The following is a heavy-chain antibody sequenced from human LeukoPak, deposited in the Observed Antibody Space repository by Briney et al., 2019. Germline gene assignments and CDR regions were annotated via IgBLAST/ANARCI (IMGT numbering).Heavy chain of an antibody. CDR1: GGSFSGYY. Sequence: SETLPLTCAVYGGSFSGYYWSWIRQPPGKGLEWIGEINHSGSTNYNPSLKSRVTISVDTSKNQFSLKLSSVTAADTAVYYCARGRRGYSYGRAFDYWGQGTLVTVSS. CDR3: ARGRRGYSYGRAFDY. CDR2: INHSGST. V-gene: IGHV4-34*01. D-gene: IGHD5-18*01. J-gene: IGHJ4*02.